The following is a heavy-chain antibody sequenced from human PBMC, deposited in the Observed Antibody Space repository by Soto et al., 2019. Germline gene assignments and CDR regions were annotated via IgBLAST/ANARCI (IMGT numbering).Heavy chain of an antibody. J-gene: IGHJ2*01. D-gene: IGHD2-15*01. CDR2: IWYDGSNK. CDR3: ARPSFGGYSHWYFDL. CDR1: GFTFSSYG. Sequence: QVQLVESGGGVVQPGRSLRLSCAASGFTFSSYGMHWVRQAPGKGLEWVAVIWYDGSNKYYADSVKGRFTISRDNSKNTLYRQMNSLRAEDTAVYYCARPSFGGYSHWYFDLWGRGTLVTVSS. V-gene: IGHV3-33*01.